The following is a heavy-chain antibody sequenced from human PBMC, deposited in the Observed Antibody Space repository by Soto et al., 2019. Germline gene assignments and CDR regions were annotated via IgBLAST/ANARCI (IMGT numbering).Heavy chain of an antibody. Sequence: GGSLRLSCAASGFTFSSYGMHWVRQAPGKGLEWVAVIWYDGSNKYYADSVKGRFTISRDNSKNTLYLQMNSLRAEDTAVYYCARDLVYCSGGSCYPLYYFDYWGQGTLVTVSS. D-gene: IGHD2-15*01. CDR2: IWYDGSNK. CDR1: GFTFSSYG. V-gene: IGHV3-33*01. J-gene: IGHJ4*02. CDR3: ARDLVYCSGGSCYPLYYFDY.